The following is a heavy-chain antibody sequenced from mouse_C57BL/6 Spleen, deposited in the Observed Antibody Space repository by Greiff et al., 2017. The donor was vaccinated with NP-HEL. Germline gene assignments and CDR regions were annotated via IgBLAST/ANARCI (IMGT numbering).Heavy chain of an antibody. CDR2: IHPNSGST. V-gene: IGHV1-64*01. CDR3: AREGTTGFAY. D-gene: IGHD2-12*01. CDR1: GYTFTSYW. Sequence: QVQLQQPGAELVKPGASVKLSCKASGYTFTSYWMHWVKQRPGQGLEWIGMIHPNSGSTNYNEKFKSKATLTVDKSSSTAYMQLSSPTSEDSAVYYCAREGTTGFAYWGQGTLVTVSA. J-gene: IGHJ3*01.